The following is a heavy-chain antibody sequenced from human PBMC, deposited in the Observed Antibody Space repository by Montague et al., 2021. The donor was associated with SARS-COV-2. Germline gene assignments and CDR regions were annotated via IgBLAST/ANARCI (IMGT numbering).Heavy chain of an antibody. V-gene: IGHV4-59*13. CDR3: AREPDYGDYFDY. J-gene: IGHJ4*02. CDR1: GGSIGSYY. Sequence: SETLSLTCTVSGGSIGSYYWSWIRQPPGKGLEWIGYIYYSGSTNYNPSLKSRVTISVDTSKNQFSLKLSSVTAADTAVYYCAREPDYGDYFDYWGQGTLATVSS. CDR2: IYYSGST. D-gene: IGHD4-17*01.